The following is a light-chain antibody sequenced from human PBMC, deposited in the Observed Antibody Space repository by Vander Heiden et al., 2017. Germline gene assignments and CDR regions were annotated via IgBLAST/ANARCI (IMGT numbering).Light chain of an antibody. J-gene: IGKJ1*01. CDR1: QGISSY. Sequence: AIGMTQSPSSLSASTGDRVTITCRASQGISSYLAWYQQEPGKAPKLLIYAASASQSRVRSRFSGRGTGTAFTLSISCLQSEDFATYYCQLHDSCPWTFGQGTKVEIK. V-gene: IGKV1-8*01. CDR2: AAS. CDR3: QLHDSCPWT.